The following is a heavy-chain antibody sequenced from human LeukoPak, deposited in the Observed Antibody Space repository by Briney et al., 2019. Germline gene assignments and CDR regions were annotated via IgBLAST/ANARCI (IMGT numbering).Heavy chain of an antibody. J-gene: IGHJ3*02. CDR2: INPNSGGT. Sequence: GASVKVSCKASGYTFTGYYMHWVRQAPGQGLEWMGWINPNSGGTNYAQKFQGRVTMTRDTSISTAYMELSRLRSDDTAVYYCARDHYDILTGYLDAFDIWGQGTMVTVSS. CDR1: GYTFTGYY. D-gene: IGHD3-9*01. CDR3: ARDHYDILTGYLDAFDI. V-gene: IGHV1-2*02.